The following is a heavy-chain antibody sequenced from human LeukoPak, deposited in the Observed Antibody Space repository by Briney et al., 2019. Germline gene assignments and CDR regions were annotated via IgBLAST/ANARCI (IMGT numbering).Heavy chain of an antibody. CDR3: ARRAMGATSFDY. V-gene: IGHV3-11*04. CDR2: ISSSSNTV. Sequence: KSGGSLRLSCAASGFTFSDYYMTWVRQAPGKGLEWVSYISSSSNTVYYADSVKGRLTVSRDNANNSLYVQMTSLRAEDTAVYYCARRAMGATSFDYWGQGTLVTVSS. J-gene: IGHJ4*02. D-gene: IGHD1-26*01. CDR1: GFTFSDYY.